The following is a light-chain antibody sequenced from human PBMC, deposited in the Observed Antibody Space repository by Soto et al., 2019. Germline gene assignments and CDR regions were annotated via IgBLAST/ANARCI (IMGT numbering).Light chain of an antibody. J-gene: IGKJ2*01. CDR2: FVS. CDR3: MQALHPT. CDR1: QSLLHSNGYNY. Sequence: DIVMTQSPLSLPVTPGEPASISCRSSQSLLHSNGYNYLDWYLQKPGQSPQLRIYFVSNRASGVPDRFSGRGSGTNFTLKISRVEAEDVGLYYCMQALHPTFGQGTKLEIK. V-gene: IGKV2-28*01.